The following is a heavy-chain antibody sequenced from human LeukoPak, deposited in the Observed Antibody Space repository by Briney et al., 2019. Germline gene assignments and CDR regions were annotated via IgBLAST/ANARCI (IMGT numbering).Heavy chain of an antibody. V-gene: IGHV3-74*01. D-gene: IGHD4-17*01. CDR1: GFTFSSYW. CDR2: INSDGSST. CDR3: ARIYHYGDYVVVQAFDI. Sequence: GGSLRLSCAASGFTFSSYWMHWVRQAPGKGLVWVSRINSDGSSTSYADSVKGRFTISRDNAKNTLYLQMNSLRAEGTAVYYCARIYHYGDYVVVQAFDIWGQGTMVTVSS. J-gene: IGHJ3*02.